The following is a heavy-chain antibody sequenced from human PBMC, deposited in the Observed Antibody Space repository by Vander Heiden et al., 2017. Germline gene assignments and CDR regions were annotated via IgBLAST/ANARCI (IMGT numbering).Heavy chain of an antibody. CDR3: ATVRSGSSKRYGMDV. J-gene: IGHJ6*02. CDR2: IIPSLGIA. V-gene: IGHV1-69*10. CDR1: GGTFSSYA. Sequence: QVQLVQSGAEVKKTGCSVKVSCKASGGTFSSYAISRVRRAQGQGLGWIGGIIPSLGIANYAQKFQGRVTITADKSTSTAYMELSSLRSEDTAVYYCATVRSGSSKRYGMDVWGQGTTVTVSS. D-gene: IGHD3-10*01.